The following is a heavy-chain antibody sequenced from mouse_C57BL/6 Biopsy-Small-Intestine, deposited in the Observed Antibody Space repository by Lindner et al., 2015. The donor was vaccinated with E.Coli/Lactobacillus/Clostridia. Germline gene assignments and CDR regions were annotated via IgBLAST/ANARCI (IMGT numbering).Heavy chain of an antibody. CDR3: ARLGYNYDGSYDGGFAY. J-gene: IGHJ3*01. CDR2: IYPGSGST. D-gene: IGHD1-1*01. CDR1: GYTFTTYW. V-gene: IGHV1S61*01. Sequence: QLQESGPELVKPGASVRLSCKASGYTFTTYWINWVKLRPGQGLEWIGNIYPGSGSTNYNENFKGKATLTVDKSSNTAHMELRSLASEDSAVYYCARLGYNYDGSYDGGFAYWGQGTLVTVSA.